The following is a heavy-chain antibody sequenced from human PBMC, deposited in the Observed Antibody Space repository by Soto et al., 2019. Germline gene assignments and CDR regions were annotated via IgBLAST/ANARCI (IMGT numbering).Heavy chain of an antibody. CDR2: ISNNGYDT. CDR1: GFFFSTYA. V-gene: IGHV3-23*01. CDR3: AHPRGYGVFDAVHI. J-gene: IGHJ3*02. D-gene: IGHD4-17*01. Sequence: QPGGSLRLSCAASGFFFSTYAMNWVRQAPGKGLEWVSAISNNGYDTYYAESVRGRFTISRDNSINTLYLQMSRLRTEDTAVYYCAHPRGYGVFDAVHICGQGTMVTVSS.